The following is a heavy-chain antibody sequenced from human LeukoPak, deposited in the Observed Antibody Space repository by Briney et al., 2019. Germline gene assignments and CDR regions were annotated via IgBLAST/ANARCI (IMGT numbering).Heavy chain of an antibody. CDR3: ARGPSFHYYGSGSYGY. D-gene: IGHD3-10*01. Sequence: SETLSLTCAVYGGSFSGYYWSWIRQPPGKGLEWIGEINHSGSTNYHPSLKSRVTISVDTSKNQFSLKLSSVTAADTAVYYCARGPSFHYYGSGSYGYWGQGTLVTVSS. CDR2: INHSGST. CDR1: GGSFSGYY. V-gene: IGHV4-34*01. J-gene: IGHJ4*02.